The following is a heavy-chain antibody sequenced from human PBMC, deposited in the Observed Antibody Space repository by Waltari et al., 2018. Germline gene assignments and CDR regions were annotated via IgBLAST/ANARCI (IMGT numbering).Heavy chain of an antibody. Sequence: QITLKESGPTLVKPTQTLTLTCTFSGFSLSTIGVGVGWIRQPPGKALEWLALIYWNDDKRYSQSLKSRLTITKETSKNQVFLTMTNMDPVDTATYYCALPDYCTGGVCYTDYWGQGTLVTVSS. D-gene: IGHD2-8*02. V-gene: IGHV2-5*01. CDR3: ALPDYCTGGVCYTDY. CDR1: GFSLSTIGVG. J-gene: IGHJ4*02. CDR2: IYWNDDK.